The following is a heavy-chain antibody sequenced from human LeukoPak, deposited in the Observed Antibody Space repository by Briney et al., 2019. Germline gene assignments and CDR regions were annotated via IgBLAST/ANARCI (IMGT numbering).Heavy chain of an antibody. CDR2: ISSVTSTI. CDR3: ARMQLGIWYFDL. D-gene: IGHD7-27*01. J-gene: IGHJ2*01. Sequence: GGSLRLSCAASGFTFSSYSMNWLRQAPGKGLEWVSYISSVTSTIYYADSVKGRFTISRDNAKNSLYLQMKSLRDEDTAVYYCARMQLGIWYFDLWGRGTLVTVSS. V-gene: IGHV3-48*02. CDR1: GFTFSSYS.